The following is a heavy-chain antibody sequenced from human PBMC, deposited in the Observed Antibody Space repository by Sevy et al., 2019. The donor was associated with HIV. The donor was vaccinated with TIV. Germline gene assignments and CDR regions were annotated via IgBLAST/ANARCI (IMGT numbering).Heavy chain of an antibody. J-gene: IGHJ6*02. CDR2: IYSDGRT. V-gene: IGHV3-66*01. Sequence: GGSLRLSCAASGPSVSDNYMNWVRQAPGKGLELVSVIYSDGRTYYADSVKGRFTISRDNSKNTLYLHMNNLRPEDTAVYYCARDRYYDASGYYYYYYGMDVWGQGTTVTVSS. CDR3: ARDRYYDASGYYYYYYGMDV. D-gene: IGHD3-22*01. CDR1: GPSVSDNY.